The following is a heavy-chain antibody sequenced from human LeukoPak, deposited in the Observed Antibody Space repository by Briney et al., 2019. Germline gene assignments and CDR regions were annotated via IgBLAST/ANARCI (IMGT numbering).Heavy chain of an antibody. CDR1: GFTFSNYA. Sequence: PGGSLRLSCAASGFTFSNYAMAWVRQAPGKGLEWVSGLSGSGGNTFYAVSVKGRFTISRDNSKNTLYLQMNSLRAEDTTVYYCARDAGDVEQWLLGDYWGQGTLVTVSS. CDR3: ARDAGDVEQWLLGDY. V-gene: IGHV3-23*01. CDR2: LSGSGGNT. J-gene: IGHJ4*02. D-gene: IGHD6-19*01.